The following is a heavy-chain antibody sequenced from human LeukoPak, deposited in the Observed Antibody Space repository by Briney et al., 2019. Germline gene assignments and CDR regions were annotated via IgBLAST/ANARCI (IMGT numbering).Heavy chain of an antibody. CDR3: ARGQLIRDAFDI. CDR2: IIPIFGTA. J-gene: IGHJ3*02. D-gene: IGHD6-13*01. V-gene: IGHV1-69*05. Sequence: ASVKVSCKASGGTFSSYAISWVRQAPGQGLEWMGGIIPIFGTANYAQKFQGRVTITTDESTSTAYMELSSLRSEDTAVYYCARGQLIRDAFDIWGQGTMVTVSS. CDR1: GGTFSSYA.